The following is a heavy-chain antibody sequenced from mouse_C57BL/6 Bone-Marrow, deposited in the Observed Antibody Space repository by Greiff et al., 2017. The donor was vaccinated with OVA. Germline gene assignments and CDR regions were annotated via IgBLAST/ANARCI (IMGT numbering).Heavy chain of an antibody. Sequence: QVQLKQPGAELVKPGASVKLSCKASGYTFTSYWMQWVKQRPGQGLEWIGEIDPSGSYTNYNQKFKGTATLTVDTSSSPAYMQLSSLTSEDSAVYYCARDAPYYYGSSGWYFDVWGTGTTVTVS. D-gene: IGHD1-1*01. J-gene: IGHJ1*03. CDR3: ARDAPYYYGSSGWYFDV. CDR2: IDPSGSYT. CDR1: GYTFTSYW. V-gene: IGHV1-50*01.